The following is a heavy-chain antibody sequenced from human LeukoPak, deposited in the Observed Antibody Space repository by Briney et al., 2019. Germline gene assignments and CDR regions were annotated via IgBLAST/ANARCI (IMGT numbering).Heavy chain of an antibody. V-gene: IGHV3-30-3*01. J-gene: IGHJ4*02. CDR2: ISYDGSNK. Sequence: PGGSLRLSCAASGFTFSSYAMHWVRQAPGKGLEWVAVISYDGSNKYYADSVKGRFTISRDNSKNTLYLQMNSLRAEDTAVYYCARDVKGVFDYWGREPWSPSPQ. CDR3: ARDVKGVFDY. CDR1: GFTFSSYA.